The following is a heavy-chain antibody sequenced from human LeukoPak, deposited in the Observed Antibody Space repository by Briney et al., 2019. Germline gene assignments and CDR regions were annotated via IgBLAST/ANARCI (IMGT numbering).Heavy chain of an antibody. CDR1: GCTFTSYV. Sequence: GASVKVSCKASGCTFTSYVISWVRQAPGQGLEWMGWISAYNGNTNYAQKFQGRVTITRDTPASTAYMELSSLRSEDTAVYYCARAFGWFGEFYFDYWGQGTLVTVSS. D-gene: IGHD3-10*01. J-gene: IGHJ4*02. CDR3: ARAFGWFGEFYFDY. CDR2: ISAYNGNT. V-gene: IGHV1-18*01.